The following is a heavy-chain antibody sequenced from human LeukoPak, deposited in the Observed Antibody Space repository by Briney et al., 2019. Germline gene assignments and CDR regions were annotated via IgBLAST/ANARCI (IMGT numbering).Heavy chain of an antibody. D-gene: IGHD3-16*01. V-gene: IGHV3-23*01. CDR2: ISGSGGST. CDR3: ATLYDYVWGSRGYYFDY. CDR1: GFTFSSYA. Sequence: PGGSLRLSCAASGFTFSSYAMSWVRQAPGKGLEWVSAISGSGGSTYYADSVKGRFTISRDNSKNTLYLQMNSLRAEDTAVYYCATLYDYVWGSRGYYFDYWGQGTLVTVSS. J-gene: IGHJ4*02.